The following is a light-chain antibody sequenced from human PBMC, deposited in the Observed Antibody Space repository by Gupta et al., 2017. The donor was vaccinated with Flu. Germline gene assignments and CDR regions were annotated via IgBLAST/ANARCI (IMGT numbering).Light chain of an antibody. J-gene: IGKJ4*01. V-gene: IGKV1-5*03. CDR3: QQYEAYPLT. CDR2: KAS. CDR1: QSISSW. Sequence: GDRVTITCRASQSISSWLAWYQQKPGKAPKLLIYKASILESGVPSRFRGSGAATEYTCVIRSSQTYALAADYCQQYEAYPLTFGGGTKVEIK.